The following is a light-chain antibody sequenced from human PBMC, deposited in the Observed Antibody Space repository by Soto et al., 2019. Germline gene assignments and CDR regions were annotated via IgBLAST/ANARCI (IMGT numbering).Light chain of an antibody. J-gene: IGLJ2*01. V-gene: IGLV2-14*03. Sequence: QSALTQPASVSGSPGQSITISCTGTSSDIGGYNYVSWYQRHPGKAPKLMIYDVSNRPSGVSNRFSGSKSGNTASLTISGLQAEDEADYYCSSYTSTSTVVFGGGTKPTVL. CDR1: SSDIGGYNY. CDR2: DVS. CDR3: SSYTSTSTVV.